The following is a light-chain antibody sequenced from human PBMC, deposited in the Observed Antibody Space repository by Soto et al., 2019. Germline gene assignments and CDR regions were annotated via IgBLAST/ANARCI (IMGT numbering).Light chain of an antibody. CDR3: QQRSNWPKLT. V-gene: IGKV3D-20*02. CDR1: QSVSSSY. J-gene: IGKJ4*01. CDR2: DAS. Sequence: EIVLTQSPGTLSLSPGERATLSCRASQSVSSSYLAWYQKKPGQAPRLLIYDASNRATGIPARFSGSGSGTDFTLTISSLEPEDFAVYYCQQRSNWPKLTFGGGTKVDIK.